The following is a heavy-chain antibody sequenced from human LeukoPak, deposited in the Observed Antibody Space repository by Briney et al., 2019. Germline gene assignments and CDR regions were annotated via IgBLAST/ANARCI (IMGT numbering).Heavy chain of an antibody. CDR2: ISYSGST. V-gene: IGHV4-61*01. CDR1: GGSVSSGTYY. Sequence: TSETLSLTCTVSGGSVSSGTYYWTWIRQPPGKGLEWIGYISYSGSTNYNPSLKSRVTISVDTSKSQFSLKLSSVTAADTAVYYCAAPRRGYSYGGFDYWGQGTLVTVSP. J-gene: IGHJ4*02. D-gene: IGHD5-18*01. CDR3: AAPRRGYSYGGFDY.